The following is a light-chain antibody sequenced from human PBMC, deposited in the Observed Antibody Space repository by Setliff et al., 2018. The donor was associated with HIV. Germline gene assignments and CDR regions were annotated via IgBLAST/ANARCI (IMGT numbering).Light chain of an antibody. J-gene: IGLJ1*01. CDR2: DVS. CDR1: SGDVGGYNY. Sequence: QSALTQPRSVSGSPGQSVTISCTGTSGDVGGYNYVSWYQQHPGKAPKLMIYDVSERPSGVPDRFSGSKSANTASLTISGLQAEDEADYYCCSYAGSYTFYVFGTGTKV. V-gene: IGLV2-11*01. CDR3: CSYAGSYTFYV.